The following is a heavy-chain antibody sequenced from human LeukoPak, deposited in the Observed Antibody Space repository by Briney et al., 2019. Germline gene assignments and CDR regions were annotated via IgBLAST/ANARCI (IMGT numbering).Heavy chain of an antibody. Sequence: GGSLRLSCAASGFRLSSYSMNWVRQAPGKGLEWVSSISSGSSYIYYADSLKGRFTISRDNAKNSLYLQMNSLRAEDTAVYYCARDSSYMTMIVVAGAFDIWGQGTLVTVSS. CDR1: GFRLSSYS. V-gene: IGHV3-21*01. J-gene: IGHJ3*02. CDR3: ARDSSYMTMIVVAGAFDI. D-gene: IGHD3-22*01. CDR2: ISSGSSYI.